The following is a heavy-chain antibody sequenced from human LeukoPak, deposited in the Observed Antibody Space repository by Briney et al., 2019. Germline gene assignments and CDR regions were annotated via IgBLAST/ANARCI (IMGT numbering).Heavy chain of an antibody. V-gene: IGHV3-30*03. CDR3: ARDMTDIVVVPAAPPYYGMDV. D-gene: IGHD2-2*01. CDR1: GFTFSSYG. CDR2: ISYDGSNK. Sequence: GGSLRLSCAASGFTFSSYGMHWVRQAPGKGLEWVAVISYDGSNKYYADSVKGRFTISRDNSKNTLYLQMNSLRAEDTAVYYCARDMTDIVVVPAAPPYYGMDVWGQGTTVTVSS. J-gene: IGHJ6*02.